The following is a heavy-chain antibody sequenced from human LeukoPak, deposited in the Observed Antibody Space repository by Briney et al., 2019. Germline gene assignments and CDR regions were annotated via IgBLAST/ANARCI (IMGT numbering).Heavy chain of an antibody. CDR3: ARGSSRGNWSFDL. J-gene: IGHJ2*01. V-gene: IGHV1-3*03. Sequence: VASVKLSCKASGYTFTNYAMHWVRQAPGQRLEWMGWINAGNGNTHYSQEFQGRVTITRDTSASTAYMELSSLRSEDMAVYYCARGSSRGNWSFDLWGRGTLVTVSS. CDR2: INAGNGNT. D-gene: IGHD6-13*01. CDR1: GYTFTNYA.